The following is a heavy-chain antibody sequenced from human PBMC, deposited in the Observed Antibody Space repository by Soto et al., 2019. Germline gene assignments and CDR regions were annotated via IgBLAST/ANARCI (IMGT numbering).Heavy chain of an antibody. Sequence: GGSLRLSCAASGFTFSSYSRTWVRQAPGKGLEWVSYISSSSSTIYYADSVKGRFTISRDNAKNSLYLQMNSLRDEDTAVYYCARVRNYYGSGSYYSPYYFDYWGQGTLVTVSS. CDR1: GFTFSSYS. V-gene: IGHV3-48*02. CDR3: ARVRNYYGSGSYYSPYYFDY. J-gene: IGHJ4*02. CDR2: ISSSSSTI. D-gene: IGHD3-10*01.